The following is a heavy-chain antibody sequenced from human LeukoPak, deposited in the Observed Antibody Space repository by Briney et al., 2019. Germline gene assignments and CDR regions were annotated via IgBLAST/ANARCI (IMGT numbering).Heavy chain of an antibody. CDR3: ARVGARTFGHIYFDF. CDR2: IYNSGRT. V-gene: IGHV4-59*01. Sequence: SETLSLTCTVSGGSISDYYWSWIRQPSGKGLEWIGYIYNSGRTNYNPSLKSRVTISVDTSKDQFSLKLSSVTAADTAVYYCARVGARTFGHIYFDFWGQGTLVTVSS. J-gene: IGHJ4*02. D-gene: IGHD2-21*01. CDR1: GGSISDYY.